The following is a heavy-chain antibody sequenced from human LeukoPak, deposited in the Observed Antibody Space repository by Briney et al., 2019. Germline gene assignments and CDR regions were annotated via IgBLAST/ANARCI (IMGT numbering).Heavy chain of an antibody. CDR3: ARVVPPGEPFDY. CDR2: INHSGST. J-gene: IGHJ4*02. D-gene: IGHD2-2*01. CDR1: GGSFSGYY. V-gene: IGHV4-34*01. Sequence: SETLSLTCAVYGGSFSGYYWSWIRQPPGTGLEWIGEINHSGSTNYNPSLKSRVTISVDTSKNQFSLKLSSVTAADTAVYYCARVVPPGEPFDYWGQGTLVTVSS.